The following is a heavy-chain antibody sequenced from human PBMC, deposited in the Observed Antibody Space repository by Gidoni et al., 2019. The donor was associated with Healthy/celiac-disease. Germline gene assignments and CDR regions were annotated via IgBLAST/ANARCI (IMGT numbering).Heavy chain of an antibody. CDR1: GFTFSSYR. CDR3: ARESGMYYDFWSGYVDP. CDR2: ISSSSSTI. V-gene: IGHV3-48*02. D-gene: IGHD3-3*01. J-gene: IGHJ5*02. Sequence: EVQLVESGGGLVQPGGSLRLSCAASGFTFSSYRMNWVRQAPGKGLEWVSYISSSSSTIYYADSVKGRFTISRDNAKNSLYLQMNSLRDEDTAVYYCARESGMYYDFWSGYVDPWGQGTLVTVSS.